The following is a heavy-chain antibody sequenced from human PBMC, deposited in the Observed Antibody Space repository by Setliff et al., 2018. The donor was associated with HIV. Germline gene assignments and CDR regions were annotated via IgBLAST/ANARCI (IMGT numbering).Heavy chain of an antibody. CDR2: ISGSGIGS. CDR1: GFTFRSYE. CDR3: AKDSWGYHY. D-gene: IGHD7-27*01. V-gene: IGHV3-23*01. J-gene: IGHJ4*02. Sequence: GGSLRLSCAASGFTFRSYEMNWVRQAPGKGLEWVSAISGSGIGSYYPDSVKGRFTISRDNSKNTLYLQMNSLRPEDTAVYYCAKDSWGYHYWGQGTLVTVSS.